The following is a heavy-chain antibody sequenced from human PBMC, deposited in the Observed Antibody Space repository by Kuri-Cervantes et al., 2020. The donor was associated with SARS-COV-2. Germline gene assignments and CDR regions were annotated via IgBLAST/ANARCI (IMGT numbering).Heavy chain of an antibody. D-gene: IGHD3-16*01. Sequence: GESLKISCAASGFTFSSYGMHWVRQAPGKGLEWVAVISYDGSNKYYADSVKGRFTISRDNSKNTLYLQMNSLRAEDTAVYYCARDMGGGRDVWGQGTPVTVSS. CDR3: ARDMGGGRDV. CDR2: ISYDGSNK. CDR1: GFTFSSYG. V-gene: IGHV3-30*03. J-gene: IGHJ6*02.